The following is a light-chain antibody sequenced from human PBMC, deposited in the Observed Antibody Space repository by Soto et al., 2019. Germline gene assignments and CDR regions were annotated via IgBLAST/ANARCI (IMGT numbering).Light chain of an antibody. CDR3: CSFAGSSTYV. CDR2: EGT. J-gene: IGLJ1*01. V-gene: IGLV2-23*01. CDR1: SRVVGSYNL. Sequence: QSALTQPASVSGSPGQSITISCTGTSRVVGSYNLVSWYQQHPGNAPKLIIYEGTKRPSGVSYRFSGSKSGNTASLTISGLQEEDEGDCHCCSFAGSSTYVFGTGTKVTVL.